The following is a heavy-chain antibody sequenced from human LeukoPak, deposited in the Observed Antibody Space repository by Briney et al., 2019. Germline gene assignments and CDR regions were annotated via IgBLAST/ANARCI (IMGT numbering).Heavy chain of an antibody. CDR2: ISTGGDIT. D-gene: IGHD3-16*01. CDR1: GFTFSDYY. CDR3: ARDRQFRLHDP. V-gene: IGHV3-11*01. Sequence: VGSLRLSCTASGFTFSDYYMAWIRQAPGKGLEWLSYISTGGDITSYVDSVKGRFTISRDNAKKSVYLQIDSLRAEDTAMYYCARDRQFRLHDPWGQGILVTVSS. J-gene: IGHJ5*02.